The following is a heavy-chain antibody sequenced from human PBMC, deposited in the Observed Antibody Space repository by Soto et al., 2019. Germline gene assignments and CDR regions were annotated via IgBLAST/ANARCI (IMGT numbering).Heavy chain of an antibody. CDR2: ISGSGGST. V-gene: IGHV3-23*01. Sequence: GGSLRLSCAASGFTFSSYAISWVLQATGKGLEWVSAISGSGGSTYYADSVKGRFTISRDNSKNTLYLQMNSLRAEDTAVYYCAKNGQAEPAAPDYYYYYMDVWGKGTTVTVSS. CDR3: AKNGQAEPAAPDYYYYYMDV. J-gene: IGHJ6*03. CDR1: GFTFSSYA. D-gene: IGHD2-2*01.